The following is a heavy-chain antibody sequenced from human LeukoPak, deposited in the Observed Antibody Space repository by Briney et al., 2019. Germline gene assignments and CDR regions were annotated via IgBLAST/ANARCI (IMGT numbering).Heavy chain of an antibody. CDR1: GGSFSGYY. CDR3: ARGADSSGYYSIFYFDY. D-gene: IGHD3-22*01. CDR2: IYYSGST. Sequence: PSETLSLTCAVYGGSFSGYYWSWIRQPPGKGLEWIGYIYYSGSTNYNPSLKSRVTISVDTSKNQFSLKLSSVTAADTAVYYCARGADSSGYYSIFYFDYWGRGTLVTVSS. J-gene: IGHJ4*02. V-gene: IGHV4-59*01.